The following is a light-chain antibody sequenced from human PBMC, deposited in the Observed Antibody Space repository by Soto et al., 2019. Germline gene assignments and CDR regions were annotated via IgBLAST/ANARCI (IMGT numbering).Light chain of an antibody. CDR2: GAS. J-gene: IGKJ2*01. V-gene: IGKV3-20*01. CDR3: QQFGSSPYT. CDR1: QSISSSY. Sequence: EIVLTQSPGTLSLSPGERATPSCRASQSISSSYLDWYQQKPGQAPRPLIYGASSRATGIPDRFSGSGSGTAFTLTISRLEPEDFAVYYCQQFGSSPYTFGQGTKLEIK.